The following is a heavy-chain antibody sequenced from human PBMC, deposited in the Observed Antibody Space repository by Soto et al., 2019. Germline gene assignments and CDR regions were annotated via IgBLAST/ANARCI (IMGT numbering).Heavy chain of an antibody. CDR2: ISAYNGNT. Sequence: RASVKVSCKASGYTFTSYGISWVRQAPGQGLEWMGWISAYNGNTNYAQKLQGRVTMTTDTSTSTAYMELRSLRSDETAVYYCASTTYYYDSSGPLVSWGQGTLVTVSS. CDR1: GYTFTSYG. CDR3: ASTTYYYDSSGPLVS. J-gene: IGHJ4*02. D-gene: IGHD3-22*01. V-gene: IGHV1-18*04.